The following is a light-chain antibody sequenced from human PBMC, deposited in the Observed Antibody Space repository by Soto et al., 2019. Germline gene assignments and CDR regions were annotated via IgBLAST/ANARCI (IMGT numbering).Light chain of an antibody. J-gene: IGKJ5*01. V-gene: IGKV3-15*01. CDR1: QSVGTN. Sequence: EIVMTQSPATLSVSPGERATLSCRASQSVGTNLAWHQQKPGQAPRLLIYGASTRATGIPDRFSGSGSGTEFTLTISSLQSEDFAVYHCQQYKTWSSITFGQGTRLEIK. CDR3: QQYKTWSSIT. CDR2: GAS.